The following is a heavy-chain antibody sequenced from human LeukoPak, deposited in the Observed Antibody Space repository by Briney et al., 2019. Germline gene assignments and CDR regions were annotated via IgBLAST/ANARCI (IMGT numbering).Heavy chain of an antibody. V-gene: IGHV4-59*01. D-gene: IGHD2-21*02. Sequence: SETLSLTCTVSGGSISSYYWSWIRQPPGKGLEWIGYIYYSGSTNYNPSLKSRVTISVDTSKNQFSLKLSSVTAADTAVYYCARYVVVTAYFDYWGQGTLVTVSS. CDR1: GGSISSYY. J-gene: IGHJ4*02. CDR3: ARYVVVTAYFDY. CDR2: IYYSGST.